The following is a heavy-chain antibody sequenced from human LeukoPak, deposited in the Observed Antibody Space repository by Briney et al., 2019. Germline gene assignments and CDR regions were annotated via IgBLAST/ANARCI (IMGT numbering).Heavy chain of an antibody. J-gene: IGHJ4*02. Sequence: SETLSLTCTVSGGSISTYYWNWIRQPPGKGLEWIGYISNTGITTYNPSLKSRVTISVDTSESQFSLKLSSVTAADTAVYYCARSGGYSSSWSLWGQGTLVTVSS. CDR1: GGSISTYY. CDR2: ISNTGIT. D-gene: IGHD6-13*01. V-gene: IGHV4-59*01. CDR3: ARSGGYSSSWSL.